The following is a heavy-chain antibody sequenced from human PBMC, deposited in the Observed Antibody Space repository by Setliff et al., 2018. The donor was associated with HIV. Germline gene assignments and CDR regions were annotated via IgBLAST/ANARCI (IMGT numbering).Heavy chain of an antibody. D-gene: IGHD4-4*01. Sequence: GESLKISCKGSGYSFNSYWIGWVRQMPGRGLEWMGIIWPGDSDTRYSPSFQGQVTISADKSISTAYLQWSSLKASDTAMYYCVRQLRSNYRFPYFDYWGRGTLVTVSS. V-gene: IGHV5-51*01. CDR1: GYSFNSYW. J-gene: IGHJ4*02. CDR3: VRQLRSNYRFPYFDY. CDR2: IWPGDSDT.